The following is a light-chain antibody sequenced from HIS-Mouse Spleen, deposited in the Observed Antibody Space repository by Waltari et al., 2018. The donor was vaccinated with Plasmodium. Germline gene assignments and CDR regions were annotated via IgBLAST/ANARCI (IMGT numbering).Light chain of an antibody. J-gene: IGKJ1*01. CDR2: KAS. V-gene: IGKV1-5*03. CDR1: QSISSW. Sequence: DIQMTQSPSTLSASVGDRVTITCRAGQSISSWLARYQQKPGKAPKLLIYKASSLESGVPSRFSGSGSGTEFTLTISSLQPDDFATYYCQQYNSYWTFGQGTKVEIK. CDR3: QQYNSYWT.